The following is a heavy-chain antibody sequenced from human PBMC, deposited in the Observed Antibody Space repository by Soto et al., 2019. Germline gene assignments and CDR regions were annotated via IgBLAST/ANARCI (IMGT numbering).Heavy chain of an antibody. CDR2: IVPIVDTS. D-gene: IGHD5-12*01. CDR3: VRVVAIPGYPDN. J-gene: IGHJ4*02. CDR1: GSTFSSYA. Sequence: QVQLVQSGAEVRQPASSVKVSSKSSGSTFSSYAISWVRQAPGQGLEWMGGIVPIVDTSTYAQKFEGRVTITADESTSTVSMELSSLRSDDTAVYYCVRVVAIPGYPDNWGQGTLVTVSS. V-gene: IGHV1-69*12.